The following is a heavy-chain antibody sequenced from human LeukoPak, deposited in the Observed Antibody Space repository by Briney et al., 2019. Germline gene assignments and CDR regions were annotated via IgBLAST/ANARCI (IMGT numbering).Heavy chain of an antibody. V-gene: IGHV4-61*02. J-gene: IGHJ6*03. D-gene: IGHD3-10*01. Sequence: PSETLSLTCTVSSGSISSGSYFWSWIRQPAGKGLEWIGRIYTNGIPNYSPSLKSRITISLDTSKNQFSLKMNSVTAADTALYYCARGSSYYMDVWGKGTTVTVSS. CDR3: ARGSSYYMDV. CDR1: SGSISSGSYF. CDR2: IYTNGIP.